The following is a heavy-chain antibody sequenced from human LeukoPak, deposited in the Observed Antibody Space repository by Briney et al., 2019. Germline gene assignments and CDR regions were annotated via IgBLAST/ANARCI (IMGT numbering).Heavy chain of an antibody. V-gene: IGHV1-8*01. CDR2: MNPNSGNT. CDR1: GYTFTSYD. J-gene: IGHJ5*02. D-gene: IGHD2-15*01. Sequence: VASVKVSCKASGYTFTSYDINWVRQATGQGLEWMGWMNPNSGNTGYAQKFQGRVTMTRNTSISTAYMELSSLRSEDTAVYYCARGYCSGGSCYSGRWFDPWGQGTLVTVSS. CDR3: ARGYCSGGSCYSGRWFDP.